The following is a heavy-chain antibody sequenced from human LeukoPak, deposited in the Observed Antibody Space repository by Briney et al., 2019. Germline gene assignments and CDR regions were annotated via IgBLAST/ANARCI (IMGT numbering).Heavy chain of an antibody. J-gene: IGHJ5*02. CDR3: ARSYSSSWNWFDP. CDR2: IIPMSGTA. D-gene: IGHD6-13*01. Sequence: SVNVSSKASVATFGNYAITWVRQAPGQGLEWMGRIIPMSGTASYAQKFQGRVTITADRSTSTAYMEVSSLRSEDTAVYYCARSYSSSWNWFDPWGQGTLVTVSS. V-gene: IGHV1-69*06. CDR1: VATFGNYA.